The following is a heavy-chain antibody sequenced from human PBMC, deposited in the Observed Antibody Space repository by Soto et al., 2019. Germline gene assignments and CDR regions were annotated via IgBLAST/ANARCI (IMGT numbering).Heavy chain of an antibody. D-gene: IGHD6-6*01. CDR3: ARGRDGDY. CDR2: ISAHNGNT. J-gene: IGHJ4*02. CDR1: GYGFTTYG. V-gene: IGHV1-18*01. Sequence: QIHLVQSGAEVKKPGASVKVSCKGSGYGFTTYGITWVRQAPGQGLEWMAWISAHNGNTNYAQKLQGRVTVTRDTSTSTAYMELRSLSSDDTAVYYCARGRDGDYWGQGALVTVSS.